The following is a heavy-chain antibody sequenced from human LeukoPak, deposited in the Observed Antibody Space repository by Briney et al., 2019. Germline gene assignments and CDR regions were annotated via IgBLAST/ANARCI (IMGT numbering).Heavy chain of an antibody. Sequence: GGSLRLSCAASGFSFSGYCMDWGGQGPGKGLEYVSAINSNGDSTNYSNSVRGGFTISRANSKNTLYLQMGSLRAEDMAVYYCTREGSVAAFGPRRPFDYWGQGTLVTVSS. D-gene: IGHD3-16*01. CDR3: TREGSVAAFGPRRPFDY. CDR1: GFSFSGYC. CDR2: INSNGDST. J-gene: IGHJ4*02. V-gene: IGHV3-64*01.